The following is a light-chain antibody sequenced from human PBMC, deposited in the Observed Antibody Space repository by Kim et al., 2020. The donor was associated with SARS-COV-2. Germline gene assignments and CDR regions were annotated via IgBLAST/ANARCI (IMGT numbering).Light chain of an antibody. CDR2: EVS. Sequence: SITSSCTGTSSDVGSYNLVSWYQQHPGKAPKLMIYEVSKRPSGVSNRFSGSKSGNTASLTISGLQAEDEADYYCCSYAGSSTSVVFGGGTQLTVL. V-gene: IGLV2-23*02. CDR3: CSYAGSSTSVV. J-gene: IGLJ2*01. CDR1: SSDVGSYNL.